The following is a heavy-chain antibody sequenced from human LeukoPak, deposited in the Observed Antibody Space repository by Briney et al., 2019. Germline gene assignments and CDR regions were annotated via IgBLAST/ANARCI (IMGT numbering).Heavy chain of an antibody. CDR2: ISISGGST. CDR1: GFTFSNYA. D-gene: IGHD6-19*01. V-gene: IGHV3-23*01. J-gene: IGHJ4*02. CDR3: AKNALLQWHIDY. Sequence: GGSLRLSCAASGFTFSNYAMSWVRQAPGKGLEWVSTISISGGSTYYADSEKGRLTVSRDSSKNTLYLQMNSLRADDTAIYYCAKNALLQWHIDYWGQGTLVTVSS.